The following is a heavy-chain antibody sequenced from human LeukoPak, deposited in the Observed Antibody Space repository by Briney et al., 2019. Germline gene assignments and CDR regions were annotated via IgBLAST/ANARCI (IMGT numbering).Heavy chain of an antibody. Sequence: GGSLRLSCAASGFTFSNYEMHWVRQAPGKGLEWISYISSGGGAKYYADSVKGRFTISRDIVNSSLFLQVNSLRAEDTAVYYCARGTYGSGTYGRYGMDVWGKGTTVTVFS. V-gene: IGHV3-48*03. J-gene: IGHJ6*04. CDR2: ISSGGGAK. CDR3: ARGTYGSGTYGRYGMDV. CDR1: GFTFSNYE. D-gene: IGHD3-10*01.